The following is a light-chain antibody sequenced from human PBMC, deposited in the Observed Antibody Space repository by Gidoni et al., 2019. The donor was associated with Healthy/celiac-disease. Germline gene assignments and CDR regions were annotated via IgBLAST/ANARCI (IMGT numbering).Light chain of an antibody. J-gene: IGKJ1*01. Sequence: IQMTQSPSTLPASVGDRVTITCRASQSISSWLAWNQQKKEKDPKLLIYKASSLESGVPSRFSGSGSETEFTLANRGLKPDDCETYYCQQSGTFGQXTKVEIK. CDR2: KAS. CDR3: QQSGT. V-gene: IGKV1-5*03. CDR1: QSISSW.